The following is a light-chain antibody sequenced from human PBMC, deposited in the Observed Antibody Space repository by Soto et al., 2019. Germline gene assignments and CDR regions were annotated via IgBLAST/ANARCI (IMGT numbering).Light chain of an antibody. J-gene: IGKJ4*01. V-gene: IGKV3-20*01. CDR2: GAS. Sequence: EIVLTQSPGTLYLSPGERATLSCRASQSVSSSYLAWYQQKPGQAPRLLIYGASSRATGIPDRFSGSGSGTDFTLTISRLEPEDFAVYYGQQYGSSPALTFGGGTKVEIK. CDR3: QQYGSSPALT. CDR1: QSVSSSY.